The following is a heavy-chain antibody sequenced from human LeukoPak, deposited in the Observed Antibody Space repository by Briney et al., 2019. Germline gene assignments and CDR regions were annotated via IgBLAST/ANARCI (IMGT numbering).Heavy chain of an antibody. J-gene: IGHJ6*03. CDR2: IRYDGSNK. Sequence: GGSLRLSCAASGFTFSSYGMHWVRQAPGKGLEWVAFIRYDGSNKYYADSVKGRFTISRDNSKNTLYLQMNSLRAEDTALYYCARELGEWEPYMDVWGKGTTVTVSS. D-gene: IGHD1-26*01. V-gene: IGHV3-30*02. CDR1: GFTFSSYG. CDR3: ARELGEWEPYMDV.